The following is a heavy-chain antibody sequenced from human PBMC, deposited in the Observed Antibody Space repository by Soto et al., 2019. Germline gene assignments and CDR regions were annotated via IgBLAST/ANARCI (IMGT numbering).Heavy chain of an antibody. CDR2: IYYSGST. V-gene: IGHV4-31*03. CDR3: ARDFTDGSGPTRGMGV. Sequence: QVQLQESRPGLVKPSQTLSLTCTVSGGSISSGGYYWSWIRQHPGKGLEWIGYIYYSGSTYYNPSRTSRVTISVDTFKDQFSLELSSVTAADPSVYCCARDFTDGSGPTRGMGVWVQGTTVTVSS. D-gene: IGHD6-19*01. CDR1: GGSISSGGYY. J-gene: IGHJ6*02.